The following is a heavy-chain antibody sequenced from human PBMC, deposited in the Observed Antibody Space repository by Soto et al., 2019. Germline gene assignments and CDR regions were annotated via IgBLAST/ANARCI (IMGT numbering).Heavy chain of an antibody. V-gene: IGHV3-30*18. CDR3: AKDRHGSGSYSPYYFDY. CDR2: ISYDGSNK. J-gene: IGHJ4*02. CDR1: GFTFSSYG. D-gene: IGHD3-10*01. Sequence: QVQLVESGGGVVQPGRSLRLSCAASGFTFSSYGMHWVRQAPGKGLEWVAVISYDGSNKYYADSVKGRFTISRDNSKNTLYLQMNSLRAEVTAVYYCAKDRHGSGSYSPYYFDYWGQGTLVTVSS.